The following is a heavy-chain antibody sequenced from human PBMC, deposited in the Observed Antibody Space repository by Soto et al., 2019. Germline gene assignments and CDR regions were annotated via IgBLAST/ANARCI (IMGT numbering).Heavy chain of an antibody. V-gene: IGHV3-30-3*01. CDR1: GFPFTSYA. CDR2: ISHDGGIK. J-gene: IGHJ6*04. Sequence: QVQLVESGGGVVQPGRSLTLSCAASGFPFTSYAIHWVRQAPGKGLEWVAVISHDGGIKHYADSVKGRFTISRDNSKNTLYLQMNSLRDEDAAVYQSAREHVAVEVWGEGTTVTVAS. CDR3: AREHVAVEV.